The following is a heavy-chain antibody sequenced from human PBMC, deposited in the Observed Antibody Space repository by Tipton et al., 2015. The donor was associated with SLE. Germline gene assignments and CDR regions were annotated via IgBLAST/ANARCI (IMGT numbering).Heavy chain of an antibody. CDR3: AREYCAGGTCSFDF. J-gene: IGHJ4*01. D-gene: IGHD2-8*02. CDR2: MYDSGNT. Sequence: TLSLTCIVSGGSISSGSVSSGGYYWSWIRQHPGKGLEWIGYMYDSGNTYYNPSLKSRVTMSLDTSKNQFSLNLFSVTAADTAVYYCAREYCAGGTCSFDFWGQGTLVTVSS. CDR1: GGSISSGSVSSGGYY. V-gene: IGHV4-31*03.